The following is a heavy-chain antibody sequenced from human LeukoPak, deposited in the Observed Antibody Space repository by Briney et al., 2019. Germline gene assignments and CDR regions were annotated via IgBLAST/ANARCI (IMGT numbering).Heavy chain of an antibody. CDR1: GGTFSSYA. Sequence: ASVKVSCKASGGTFSSYAINWVRQAPGQGLEWMGRIIRGLGISNYAQKFQGRVTITADKSTSTAFMELSTLRSEDTAVYYCARAEDDYGGKVGTWYFDLWGRGTLVTVSS. CDR2: IIRGLGIS. D-gene: IGHD4-23*01. V-gene: IGHV1-69*04. J-gene: IGHJ2*01. CDR3: ARAEDDYGGKVGTWYFDL.